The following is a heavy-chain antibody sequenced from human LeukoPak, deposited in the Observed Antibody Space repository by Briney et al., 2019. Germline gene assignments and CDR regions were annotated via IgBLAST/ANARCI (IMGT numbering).Heavy chain of an antibody. CDR2: ISTSGTTI. CDR1: GFTFSSYE. J-gene: IGHJ4*02. Sequence: GGSLRLSCAASGFTFSSYEMNWVRQAPGKGLEWVSFISTSGTTIYYADSVKGRFTISRDNAENSLYLQMNSLRAEDTAVYYCARGGYAGSGYPNWGQGTLVTVSS. CDR3: ARGGYAGSGYPN. D-gene: IGHD3-22*01. V-gene: IGHV3-48*03.